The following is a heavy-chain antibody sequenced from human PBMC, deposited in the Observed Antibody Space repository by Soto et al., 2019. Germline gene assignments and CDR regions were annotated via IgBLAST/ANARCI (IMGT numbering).Heavy chain of an antibody. V-gene: IGHV4-61*03. CDR1: GGSVSSGSYY. J-gene: IGHJ4*02. CDR2: IFHSGTN. Sequence: QVHLQESGPGLVKPSETLSLSCTVSGGSVSSGSYYWSWIRQPPGKALEFIGHIFHSGTNNYNPSLKSRVIISVDTPANHLSLRMRSVTAADTAVYYCARAHIPGQLDSWGQGYLVTVSS. CDR3: ARAHIPGQLDS.